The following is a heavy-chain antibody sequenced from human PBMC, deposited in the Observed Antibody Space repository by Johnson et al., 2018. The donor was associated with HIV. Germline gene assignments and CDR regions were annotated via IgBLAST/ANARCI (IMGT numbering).Heavy chain of an antibody. Sequence: QVQLVESGGGLIQPGGSLRLSCAASGFTVSSTYMSWVRQAPGKGLEWVAVISYDGSNKYYADSVKGRFTISRDNSKNTLYLQMNSLRAEDTAVYYCARSFGVTTPGAFDIWGQGTMVTVSS. D-gene: IGHD3-3*01. V-gene: IGHV3-30-3*01. CDR3: ARSFGVTTPGAFDI. CDR1: GFTVSSTY. CDR2: ISYDGSNK. J-gene: IGHJ3*02.